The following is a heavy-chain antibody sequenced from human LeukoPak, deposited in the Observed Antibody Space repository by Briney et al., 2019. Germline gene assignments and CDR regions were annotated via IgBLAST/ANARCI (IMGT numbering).Heavy chain of an antibody. CDR2: INPNSGGT. J-gene: IGHJ4*02. CDR3: PEGRNYSYFDY. D-gene: IGHD5-24*01. V-gene: IGHV1-2*02. CDR1: GYTFTAYY. Sequence: ASVKVSCKASGYTFTAYYIHWVRQAPGQGLEWMGWINPNSGGTDYAQRFQGRVTMTGDTTISTAYMDLSRLKSDDSAVYYCPEGRNYSYFDYWGQGTLVTDSS.